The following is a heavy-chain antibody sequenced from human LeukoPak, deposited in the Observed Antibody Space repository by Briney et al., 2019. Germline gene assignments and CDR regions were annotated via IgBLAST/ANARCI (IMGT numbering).Heavy chain of an antibody. CDR2: TKSKTDGGTT. D-gene: IGHD3-22*01. J-gene: IGHJ4*02. CDR1: GFTFSNAW. CDR3: TTEAPYFYDSSSYSGY. V-gene: IGHV3-15*07. Sequence: PGGSLRLSCAASGFTFSNAWMNWVRQAPGKGLEWVGRTKSKTDGGTTDYAAPVKGRFTISRDDSKNTLYLQMNSLKTEDTAVYSCTTEAPYFYDSSSYSGYWGQGTLVTVSS.